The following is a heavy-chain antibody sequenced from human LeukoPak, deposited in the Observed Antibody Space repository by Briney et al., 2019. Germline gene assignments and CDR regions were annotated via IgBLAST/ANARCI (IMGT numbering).Heavy chain of an antibody. J-gene: IGHJ3*02. V-gene: IGHV4-59*01. CDR3: ARGGRNDAFDI. Sequence: SETLSLTCTVSGGSISSYYWSWIRQPPGKGLEWIGYIYYSGSANYNPSLKSRVTIAADTSRNKFSLNLNSVTAADTAVYYCARGGRNDAFDIWGQGTMVTVSS. CDR1: GGSISSYY. CDR2: IYYSGSA.